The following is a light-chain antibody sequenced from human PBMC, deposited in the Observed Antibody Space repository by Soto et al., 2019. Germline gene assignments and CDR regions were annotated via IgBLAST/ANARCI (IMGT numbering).Light chain of an antibody. J-gene: IGKJ5*01. Sequence: EIVLTQSPPTLSLSPWERATLSSRASQSVSSYLAWYQQKPGQAPRLLIYDASNRATGIPARFSGSGSGTDFALTIISLEPEDFGVCYCQKRSNWPWITFGQGTRLEIK. CDR2: DAS. CDR1: QSVSSY. V-gene: IGKV3-11*01. CDR3: QKRSNWPWIT.